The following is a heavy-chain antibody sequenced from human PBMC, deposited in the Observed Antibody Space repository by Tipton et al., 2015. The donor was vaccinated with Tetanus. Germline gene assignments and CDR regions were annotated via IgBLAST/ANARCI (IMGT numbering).Heavy chain of an antibody. Sequence: VQLVQSGAEVKESGQSLKISCKASGYNFGKNWIGWVRQKPGKGLEWMGIIYPGDSDTRYSPPFQGQVTIPVDKSINTAYLQWSSLKASDTSMFYCARAHCTDGVCNFDFWGQGALVTVAS. V-gene: IGHV5-51*01. CDR2: IYPGDSDT. J-gene: IGHJ4*02. CDR3: ARAHCTDGVCNFDF. CDR1: GYNFGKNW. D-gene: IGHD2-8*01.